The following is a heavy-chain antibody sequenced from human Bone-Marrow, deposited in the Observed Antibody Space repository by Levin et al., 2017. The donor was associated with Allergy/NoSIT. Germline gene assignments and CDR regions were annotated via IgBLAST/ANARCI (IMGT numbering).Heavy chain of an antibody. D-gene: IGHD4-17*01. CDR1: GYSFTSYW. V-gene: IGHV5-51*01. CDR3: ARRRHGDSWAVYYFDY. CDR2: IYPGDSDT. J-gene: IGHJ4*02. Sequence: KVSCKVSGYSFTSYWIGWVRQMPGKGLELMGIIYPGDSDTRYTPSFQGQVTISVDKSISTAYLQWRSLRASDTAMYYCARRRHGDSWAVYYFDYWGQGTLVTVSS.